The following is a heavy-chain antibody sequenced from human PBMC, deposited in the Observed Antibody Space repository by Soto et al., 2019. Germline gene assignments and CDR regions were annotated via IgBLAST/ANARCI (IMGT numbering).Heavy chain of an antibody. CDR2: ISYDGSNK. V-gene: IGHV3-30-3*01. CDR1: GFTFIIYA. Sequence: GGSLRLSCAASGFTFIIYAMHWVRQAPGTGLEWVAVISYDGSNKYYSDSVKGRFTISRDNSKNTQYLKMNRLRAEDTAVYYCVRSMLTYYDGPYPSCYFDYWGQGTLVTVSS. J-gene: IGHJ4*02. D-gene: IGHD3-22*01. CDR3: VRSMLTYYDGPYPSCYFDY.